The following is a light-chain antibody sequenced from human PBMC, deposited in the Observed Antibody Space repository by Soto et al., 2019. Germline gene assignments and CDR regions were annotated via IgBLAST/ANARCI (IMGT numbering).Light chain of an antibody. V-gene: IGLV3-21*02. CDR3: QEWHSGSDHWV. CDR2: DDR. J-gene: IGLJ3*02. Sequence: SYELTQPPSVSVAPGQTARISCGGHNIGSKSVHWYQQKPGQAPVLVVHDDRDRPSGIPERFSGSNSGNTATLTISRAEAGDEADYYCQEWHSGSDHWVFGGGIKLTVL. CDR1: NIGSKS.